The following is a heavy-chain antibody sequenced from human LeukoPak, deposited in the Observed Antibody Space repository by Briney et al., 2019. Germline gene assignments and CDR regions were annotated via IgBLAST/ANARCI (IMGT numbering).Heavy chain of an antibody. CDR2: IRYDGSNK. D-gene: IGHD4-17*01. Sequence: TGGSLRLSCAASGFTFSSYGMHWVRQAPGKGLEWVAFIRYDGSNKYYADSVKGRFTISRDNSKNTLYLQMNSLRAEDTAVYYCVRDRTTVTLFDSWGQGTLVTVSS. J-gene: IGHJ4*02. CDR3: VRDRTTVTLFDS. CDR1: GFTFSSYG. V-gene: IGHV3-30*02.